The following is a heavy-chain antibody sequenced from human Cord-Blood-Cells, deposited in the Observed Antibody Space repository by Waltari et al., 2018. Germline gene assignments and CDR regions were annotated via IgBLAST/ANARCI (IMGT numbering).Heavy chain of an antibody. CDR2: ISSSGSTI. Sequence: EVQLVESGGGLVQPGGSLRLSCAASGFTFSSYEMNWVRQAPGKGQEWVSYISSSGSTIYYADSVKGRFTISRDNAKNSLYLQMNSLRAEDTAVYYCARGSGDIVVVPAAMYFQHWGQGTLVTVSS. J-gene: IGHJ1*01. V-gene: IGHV3-48*03. CDR1: GFTFSSYE. CDR3: ARGSGDIVVVPAAMYFQH. D-gene: IGHD2-2*01.